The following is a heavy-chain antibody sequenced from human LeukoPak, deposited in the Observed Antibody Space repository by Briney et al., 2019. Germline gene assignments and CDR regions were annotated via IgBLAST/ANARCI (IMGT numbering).Heavy chain of an antibody. J-gene: IGHJ3*02. D-gene: IGHD3-22*01. V-gene: IGHV4-59*02. CDR2: IYYRGTT. CDR1: GGSVTDYF. CDR3: AGFSSGPAFEM. Sequence: SETLSLTCSVSGGSVTDYFLSWIRQTPGKGLEWTGYIYYRGTTESNPSLKRRVTISVDTSMNHFSLKLTSVTAADTAVYFCAGFSSGPAFEMWGRGTLVSVSS.